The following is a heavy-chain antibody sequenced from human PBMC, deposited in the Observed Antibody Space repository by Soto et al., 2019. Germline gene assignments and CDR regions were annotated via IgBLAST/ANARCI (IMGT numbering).Heavy chain of an antibody. CDR2: IYYSGST. CDR1: GGSISSGDYY. V-gene: IGHV4-30-4*01. J-gene: IGHJ4*02. Sequence: QVQLQESGPGLVKPSQTLSLTCTVSGGSISSGDYYWSWIRQPPGKGLEWIGYIYYSGSTYYNPSRNSRITISVDTSKNQFSLKLSSVTAADTAVYYCARGHDFWSGYYYFDYWGQGTLVTVSS. CDR3: ARGHDFWSGYYYFDY. D-gene: IGHD3-3*01.